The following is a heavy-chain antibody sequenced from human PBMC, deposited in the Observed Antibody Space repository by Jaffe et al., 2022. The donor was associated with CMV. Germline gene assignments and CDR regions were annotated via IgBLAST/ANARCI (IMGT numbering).Heavy chain of an antibody. J-gene: IGHJ4*02. Sequence: QGQLVQSGAEVKKPGASVKVSCKASGNTFTIYYIHWVRQAPGQGLQWMGLINPSGDTTPYAQKFQGRITMTRDTSTRTVYMELSSLTSEDTAVYYCARGDGYKSLFDYWGQGTLVTVSS. CDR2: INPSGDTT. CDR1: GNTFTIYY. D-gene: IGHD5-12*01. CDR3: ARGDGYKSLFDY. V-gene: IGHV1-46*01.